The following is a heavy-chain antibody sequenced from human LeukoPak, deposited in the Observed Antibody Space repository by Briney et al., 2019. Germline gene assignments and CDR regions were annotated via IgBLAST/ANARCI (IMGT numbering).Heavy chain of an antibody. D-gene: IGHD1-26*01. CDR3: ARDASVGANYFDY. CDR2: IIPIFGTA. J-gene: IGHJ4*02. V-gene: IGHV1-69*01. Sequence: GASVKVSCKASGGTFSSYAISWVRQAPGQGLEWMGGIIPIFGTATYAQKFQGRVTITADESTSTAYMELSSLRSEDTAVYYCARDASVGANYFDYWGQGTLVTVSS. CDR1: GGTFSSYA.